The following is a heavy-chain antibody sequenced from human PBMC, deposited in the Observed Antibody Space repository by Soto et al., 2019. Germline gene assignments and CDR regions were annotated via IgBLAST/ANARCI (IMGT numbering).Heavy chain of an antibody. CDR3: ARAYDFWCGYSQTFDY. CDR1: GYTFTSYY. D-gene: IGHD3-3*01. CDR2: INPSGGST. Sequence: ASVKVSCKASGYTFTSYYMHWVRQAPGQGLEWMGIINPSGGSTSYAQKFQGRVTMTRDTCTSTVCMELSSLRSEDTAGHYCARAYDFWCGYSQTFDYWGQGTLVTVSS. V-gene: IGHV1-46*03. J-gene: IGHJ4*02.